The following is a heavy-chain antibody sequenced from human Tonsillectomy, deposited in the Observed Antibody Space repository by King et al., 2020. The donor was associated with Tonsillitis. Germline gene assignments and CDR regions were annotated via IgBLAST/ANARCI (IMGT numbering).Heavy chain of an antibody. D-gene: IGHD2-15*01. CDR1: GGSISRHY. Sequence: QVQLQESGPGLVKPSETLSLTCTVSGGSISRHYWSWIRQPPGKGLEWIGYIYYSGSTNYNPSLKRRVTISVDTSKNQFSLKLSSVTAADTAVYYCARDHVVVVASTRYYYGMDVWGQGTTVTVSS. V-gene: IGHV4-59*11. CDR2: IYYSGST. CDR3: ARDHVVVVASTRYYYGMDV. J-gene: IGHJ6*02.